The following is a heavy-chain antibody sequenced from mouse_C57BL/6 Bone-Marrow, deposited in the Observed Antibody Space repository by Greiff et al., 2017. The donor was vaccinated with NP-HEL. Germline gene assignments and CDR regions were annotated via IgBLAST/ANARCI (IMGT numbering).Heavy chain of an antibody. D-gene: IGHD3-2*02. Sequence: QVQLQQPGAELVKPGASVKMSCKASGYTFTSYWITWVKQRPGQGLEWIGDIYPGSGSTNYNEKFKSKATLTVDTSSSTAYMQLSSLTSEDSAVYYCAIPSRQIRDAMDYWGQGTSVTVSS. CDR2: IYPGSGST. CDR1: GYTFTSYW. V-gene: IGHV1-55*01. CDR3: AIPSRQIRDAMDY. J-gene: IGHJ4*01.